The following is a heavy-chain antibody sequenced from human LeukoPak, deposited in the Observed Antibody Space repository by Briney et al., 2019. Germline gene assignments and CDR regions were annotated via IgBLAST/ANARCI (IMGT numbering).Heavy chain of an antibody. CDR2: IYYSGST. CDR3: ARWGNYYDSSGYQGDY. CDR1: GGSISSYY. Sequence: SETLSLTCTVSGGSISSYYWSWIRQPPGKGLEWIGYIYYSGSTNYNPSLKSRVTISVDTSKNQFSLKLSSVTAADTAVYYCARWGNYYDSSGYQGDYWGQGTLVTVSS. J-gene: IGHJ4*02. D-gene: IGHD3-22*01. V-gene: IGHV4-59*08.